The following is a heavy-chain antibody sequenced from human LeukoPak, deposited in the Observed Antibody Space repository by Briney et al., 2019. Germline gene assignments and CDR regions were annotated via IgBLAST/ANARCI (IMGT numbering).Heavy chain of an antibody. D-gene: IGHD6-13*01. J-gene: IGHJ4*02. V-gene: IGHV1-2*06. Sequence: GASVKVSCKASGYTFTGYYMHWVRQAPGQGLEWMGRINPNSGGTNYAQKFQGRVTMTRDTSISTAYMELSRLRSDDTAVYYCARWYSSSWDRGDFDYWGQGTLVTVSS. CDR1: GYTFTGYY. CDR2: INPNSGGT. CDR3: ARWYSSSWDRGDFDY.